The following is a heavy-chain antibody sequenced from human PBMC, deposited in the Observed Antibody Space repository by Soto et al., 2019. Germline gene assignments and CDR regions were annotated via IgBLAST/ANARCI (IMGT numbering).Heavy chain of an antibody. D-gene: IGHD3-22*01. CDR1: GASISSGDYY. J-gene: IGHJ4*02. V-gene: IGHV4-30-4*01. CDR2: IYYTGST. CDR3: ARAFDDSSGYYGGLGY. Sequence: QVQLQESGPGLVKPSQTLSLTCTVSGASISSGDYYWSWIRQPPGKGLEWIGYIYYTGSTYYHPSLKSRVTISVDTSKNQLSLKLSSVTAADTAVYYCARAFDDSSGYYGGLGYWGQGTLFTVSS.